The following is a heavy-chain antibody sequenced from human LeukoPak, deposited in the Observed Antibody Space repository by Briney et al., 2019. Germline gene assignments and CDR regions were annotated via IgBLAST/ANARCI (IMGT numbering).Heavy chain of an antibody. CDR3: AKDLRSGSYGYYFDY. V-gene: IGHV3-30*02. CDR1: GFTFSSYG. CDR2: IRYDGSNK. J-gene: IGHJ4*02. D-gene: IGHD1-26*01. Sequence: GGSLRLSCAASGFTFSSYGMHWVRQAPGKGLAWVAFIRYDGSNKYYADSVKGRFTISRDNSKNTLYLQMNSLRAEDTAVYYCAKDLRSGSYGYYFDYWGQGTLVTVSS.